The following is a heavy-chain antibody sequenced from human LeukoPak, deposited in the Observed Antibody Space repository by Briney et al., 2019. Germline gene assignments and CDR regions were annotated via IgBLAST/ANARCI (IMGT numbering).Heavy chain of an antibody. CDR3: AKGAAAAGTGYYYYMDV. Sequence: GGSLRLSCVASGFTVSSNYMRWVRQAPGKGLEWVSVIYSGGSTYYADSVKGRFTISRDNSKSTLYLQMNSLRAEDTAVYYCAKGAAAAGTGYYYYMDVWGKGTTVTVSS. CDR2: IYSGGST. D-gene: IGHD6-13*01. CDR1: GFTVSSNY. V-gene: IGHV3-53*01. J-gene: IGHJ6*03.